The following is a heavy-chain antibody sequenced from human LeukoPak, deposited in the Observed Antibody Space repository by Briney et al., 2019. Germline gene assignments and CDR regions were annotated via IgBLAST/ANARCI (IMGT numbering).Heavy chain of an antibody. V-gene: IGHV1-18*01. CDR3: ARDMTGGYYPSGGSTEDY. Sequence: GASVKVSCKASGYTFTSYGISWVRQAPGQGLEWMGWISAYNGNTNYAQKLQGRVTMTTDTSTSTAYMELRSLRSDDTAVYYCARDMTGGYYPSGGSTEDYWGQGTLVTVSS. D-gene: IGHD3-10*01. J-gene: IGHJ4*02. CDR2: ISAYNGNT. CDR1: GYTFTSYG.